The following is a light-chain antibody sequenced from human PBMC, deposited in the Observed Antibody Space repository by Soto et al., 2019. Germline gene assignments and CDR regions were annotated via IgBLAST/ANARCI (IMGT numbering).Light chain of an antibody. J-gene: IGKJ1*01. Sequence: DIQMTQSPSSVSASVVDRVTITCRASQGISTWLAWYQQKPGKAPKLLIYGASSLQSGVPSRFSGSGSGTEFTLTISSLQPNDSATYYCQQYTTYWTFGQGTKVDIK. V-gene: IGKV1D-16*01. CDR3: QQYTTYWT. CDR1: QGISTW. CDR2: GAS.